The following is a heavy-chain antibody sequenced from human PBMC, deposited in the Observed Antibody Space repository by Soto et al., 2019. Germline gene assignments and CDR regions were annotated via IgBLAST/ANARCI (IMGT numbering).Heavy chain of an antibody. Sequence: GGSLRLSCAASGFTFSSYEMNWVRQAPGKGLEWVSYISSSGSTIYYADSVKGRFTISRDNAKNSLYLQMNSLRAEDTAVYYCARDPGDHYYYYGMDVWGQGTTVTAP. D-gene: IGHD3-10*01. CDR3: ARDPGDHYYYYGMDV. CDR2: ISSSGSTI. V-gene: IGHV3-48*03. J-gene: IGHJ6*02. CDR1: GFTFSSYE.